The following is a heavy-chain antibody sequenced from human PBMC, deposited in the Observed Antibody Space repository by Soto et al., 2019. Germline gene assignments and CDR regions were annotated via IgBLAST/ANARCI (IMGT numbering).Heavy chain of an antibody. J-gene: IGHJ6*02. CDR3: ARDGVPSYYYGSGATGYYYYGMDV. CDR2: ISAYNGNT. CDR1: GYTFTSYG. Sequence: AAVKVSCKASGYTFTSYGISWVRQAPGQGXEWMGWISAYNGNTNYAQKLQGRVTMTTDTSTSTAYMELRSLRSDDTAVYYCARDGVPSYYYGSGATGYYYYGMDVWGQGTTVTVSS. V-gene: IGHV1-18*01. D-gene: IGHD3-10*01.